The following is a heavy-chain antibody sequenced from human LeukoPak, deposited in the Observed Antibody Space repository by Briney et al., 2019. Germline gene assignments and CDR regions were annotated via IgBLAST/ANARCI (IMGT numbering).Heavy chain of an antibody. J-gene: IGHJ1*01. CDR2: INHSGST. V-gene: IGHV4-34*01. CDR1: GGSFSDYF. D-gene: IGHD3-3*01. CDR3: ARGLGFGPGYFQH. Sequence: NPSETLSLTCAVYGGSFSDYFWTWIRQPPGKGLEWIGEINHSGSTNYNPSLKSRVTISVDTSKKQFFLRLSSVTAADTAVYYCARGLGFGPGYFQHWGQGTLVTVSS.